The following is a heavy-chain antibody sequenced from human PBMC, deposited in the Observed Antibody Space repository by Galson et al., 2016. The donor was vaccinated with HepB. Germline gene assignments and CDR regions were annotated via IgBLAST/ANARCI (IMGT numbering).Heavy chain of an antibody. CDR2: ISAYNGNT. D-gene: IGHD4-23*01. Sequence: SVKVSCKASGYTFTSYGITWVRQAPGQGLEWMGWISAYNGNTNYAQKLQGRVTMTTDTSTTTAYMELNILRSEDTAVYYCARDGSPTVVTPEYHYYYYGMDVWGQGTMVTVSS. V-gene: IGHV1-18*01. J-gene: IGHJ6*02. CDR3: ARDGSPTVVTPEYHYYYYGMDV. CDR1: GYTFTSYG.